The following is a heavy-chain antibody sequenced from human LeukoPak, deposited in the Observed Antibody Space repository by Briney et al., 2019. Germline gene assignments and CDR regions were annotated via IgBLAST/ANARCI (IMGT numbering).Heavy chain of an antibody. D-gene: IGHD2-21*02. V-gene: IGHV3-30*18. CDR2: ISYDGSDK. Sequence: GRSLRLSCAASAFTFSSYGMHWVRQAPGKGLERVALISYDGSDKDYAKSVKGRFTISRDNSKNTLYLQMNSLRAEDTAVYYCAKDMSGGDCPDYWGQGTPVTVSS. CDR3: AKDMSGGDCPDY. CDR1: AFTFSSYG. J-gene: IGHJ4*02.